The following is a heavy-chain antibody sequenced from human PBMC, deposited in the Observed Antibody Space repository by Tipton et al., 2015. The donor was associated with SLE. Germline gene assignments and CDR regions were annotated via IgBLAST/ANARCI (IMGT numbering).Heavy chain of an antibody. Sequence: SLRLSCAASGFSITNYWMSWVRQAPGKGLEWVANIKQDGSEKYYLDSVKGRFTISRDNAKNSLYLQMDTLGAEDTAVYYCARALTRVLRGGMDVWGQGTTVTVSS. V-gene: IGHV3-7*01. CDR3: ARALTRVLRGGMDV. CDR2: IKQDGSEK. CDR1: GFSITNYW. J-gene: IGHJ6*02. D-gene: IGHD3-9*01.